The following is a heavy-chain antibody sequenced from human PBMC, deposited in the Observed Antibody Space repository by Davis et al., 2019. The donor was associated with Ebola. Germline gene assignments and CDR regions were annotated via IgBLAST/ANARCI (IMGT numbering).Heavy chain of an antibody. J-gene: IGHJ6*02. CDR3: ARDTSHQLPHWLYYFYGMGV. D-gene: IGHD2-2*01. V-gene: IGHV3-74*01. CDR2: IKTDGSTT. Sequence: PGGSLRLSCAASGFTFSNYYLHWVRQAPGKGLEWVARIKTDGSTTRYADSVKGRFSISRDNTKNTLYLQMNSLRGEDTAIYYCARDTSHQLPHWLYYFYGMGVWGQGTTVTVSS. CDR1: GFTFSNYY.